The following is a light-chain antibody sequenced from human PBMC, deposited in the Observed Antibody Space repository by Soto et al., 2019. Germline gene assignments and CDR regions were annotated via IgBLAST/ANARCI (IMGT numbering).Light chain of an antibody. V-gene: IGKV3-15*01. CDR3: QQRSNWPRLFT. CDR2: SAS. Sequence: EIVMTQSPATLSVSPGERATVSCRASQSVFANLAWYQQKPGQAPRLLIYSASTRATGIPARFSGSGSGTEFTLTISSLQSEDFAVYYCQQRSNWPRLFTFGPGTKVDIK. CDR1: QSVFAN. J-gene: IGKJ3*01.